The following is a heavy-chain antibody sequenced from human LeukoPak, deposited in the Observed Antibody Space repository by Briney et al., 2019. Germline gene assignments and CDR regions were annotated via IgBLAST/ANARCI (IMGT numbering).Heavy chain of an antibody. CDR1: GYSISSGYY. CDR3: ARGSPLGQNWFDP. Sequence: PSETLSLTCTVSGYSISSGYYWGWIRQPPGKGLEWIGSIHHSGSTNYNPSLKSRVTISLDTSKNQFSLKLSSVTAADTAVYYCARGSPLGQNWFDPWGQGTLVTVSS. V-gene: IGHV4-38-2*02. J-gene: IGHJ5*02. CDR2: IHHSGST. D-gene: IGHD7-27*01.